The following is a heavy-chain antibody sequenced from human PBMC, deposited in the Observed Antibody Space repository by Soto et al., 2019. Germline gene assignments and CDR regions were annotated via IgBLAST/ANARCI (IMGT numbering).Heavy chain of an antibody. CDR1: GYTFTNYY. V-gene: IGHV1-46*01. CDR2: INPTGGST. D-gene: IGHD1-1*01. CDR3: ARNDKSGLDY. J-gene: IGHJ4*02. Sequence: SVKVSCKASGYTFTNYYMHWVRQAPGQGLEWMGFINPTGGSTSYAQKFQGRVNMTRDTSTSTVYMDLSSLRSEDTAVYYCARNDKSGLDYWGQGTLVTVSS.